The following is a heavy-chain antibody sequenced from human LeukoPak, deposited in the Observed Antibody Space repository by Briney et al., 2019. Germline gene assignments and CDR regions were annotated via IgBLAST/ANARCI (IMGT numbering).Heavy chain of an antibody. CDR1: GFTFRSYA. Sequence: QPGGSLRLSCAASGFTFRSYAIHWVRQAPGKGLEWVAFISYDGNIKYYADSVKGRFSISRDNSKNTLSLQMNSLRGEDTAVYYCARAKGYGDYDIWGQGTMVTVSS. CDR3: ARAKGYGDYDI. J-gene: IGHJ3*02. D-gene: IGHD4-17*01. V-gene: IGHV3-30-3*01. CDR2: ISYDGNIK.